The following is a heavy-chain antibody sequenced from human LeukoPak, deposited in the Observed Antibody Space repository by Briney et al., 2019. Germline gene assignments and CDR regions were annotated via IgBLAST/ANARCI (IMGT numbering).Heavy chain of an antibody. CDR3: ARGDGYGDYEGYNWFDP. J-gene: IGHJ5*02. D-gene: IGHD4-17*01. V-gene: IGHV4-39*07. CDR2: IYYSGST. Sequence: SETLSLTCTVSGGSISSSRYYWGWIRQPPGRGLEWIGSIYYSGSTYYNPSLKSRVTISLDTSKNQFSLNLRSVTAADTAVYYCARGDGYGDYEGYNWFDPWGQGTLVTVSS. CDR1: GGSISSSRYY.